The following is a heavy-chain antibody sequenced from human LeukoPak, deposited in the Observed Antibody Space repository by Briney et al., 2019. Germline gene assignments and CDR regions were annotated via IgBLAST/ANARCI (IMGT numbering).Heavy chain of an antibody. CDR3: GSLTPPITYGSGKTITY. Sequence: SETLSLTCAVYGGSFSGYYWSWIRQPPGKGLEWIGEINHSGNTNYNPSLKSRVTISVDTSKNQFSLKLSSVTAADTALYYCGSLTPPITYGSGKTITYRGKETLVTVPP. CDR1: GGSFSGYY. V-gene: IGHV4-34*01. J-gene: IGHJ4*02. D-gene: IGHD3-10*01. CDR2: INHSGNT.